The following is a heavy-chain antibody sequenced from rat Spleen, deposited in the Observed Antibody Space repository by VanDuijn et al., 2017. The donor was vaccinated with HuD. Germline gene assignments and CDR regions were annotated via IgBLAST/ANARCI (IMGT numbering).Heavy chain of an antibody. CDR2: IIYDGSST. D-gene: IGHD1-6*01. J-gene: IGHJ2*01. V-gene: IGHV5-17*01. CDR3: ARRDVYYGPVFFDY. Sequence: EVQLVESGGGLVHPGRSLKLSCVASGFTFSNYGMAWVRQAPNKGLEWVATIIYDGSSTYYRDSVKGRFTISRDNAKSNLYLQMDSLRSEDTATYYCARRDVYYGPVFFDYWGQGVMVTVSS. CDR1: GFTFSNYG.